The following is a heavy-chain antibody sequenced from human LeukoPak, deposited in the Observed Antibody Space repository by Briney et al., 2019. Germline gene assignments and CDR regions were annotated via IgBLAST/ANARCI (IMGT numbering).Heavy chain of an antibody. V-gene: IGHV6-1*01. CDR3: ARDPVGGSTIFDY. D-gene: IGHD1-26*01. Sequence: QTLSLTCAISGDSVSSNSAAWNWIRQSPSRGLEWLGRTYFRSKWFNEYTLSLKSRITISPDTSKNQFSLQLSSVTPEDTAVYYCARDPVGGSTIFDYWGQGTLVTVSS. J-gene: IGHJ4*02. CDR2: TYFRSKWFN. CDR1: GDSVSSNSAA.